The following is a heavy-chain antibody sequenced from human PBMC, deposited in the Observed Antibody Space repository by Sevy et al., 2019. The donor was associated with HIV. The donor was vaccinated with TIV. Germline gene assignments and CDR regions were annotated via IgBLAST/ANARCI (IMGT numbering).Heavy chain of an antibody. J-gene: IGHJ4*02. Sequence: GESLKISCKGSGYFFSSYWIGWVRQMPGKGLEWMGVIYPHDSDTRYSPSFKGQVTISADKSISTAYLQWSSLKASDTAMYYCARLGGMGSYYTGSDYWGQGTLLTVSS. D-gene: IGHD3-10*01. V-gene: IGHV5-51*01. CDR3: ARLGGMGSYYTGSDY. CDR2: IYPHDSDT. CDR1: GYFFSSYW.